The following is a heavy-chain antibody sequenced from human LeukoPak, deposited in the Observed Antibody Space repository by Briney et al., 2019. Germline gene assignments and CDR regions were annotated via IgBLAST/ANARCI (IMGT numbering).Heavy chain of an antibody. Sequence: GGSLRLSCAASGFKFSSNWMSWVRLAPGKGLEWVANIKEDGTETYYVDSVKGRFTISRDNAKNSLYLQMNSLRVEDMAVYYCAKEGRSLQTYWGQGTLVTVSS. J-gene: IGHJ4*02. CDR1: GFKFSSNW. CDR2: IKEDGTET. V-gene: IGHV3-7*03. D-gene: IGHD5-24*01. CDR3: AKEGRSLQTY.